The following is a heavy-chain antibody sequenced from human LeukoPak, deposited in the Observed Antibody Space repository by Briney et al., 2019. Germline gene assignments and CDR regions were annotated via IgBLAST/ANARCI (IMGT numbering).Heavy chain of an antibody. CDR3: ARVYHYMDV. CDR2: ISYDGSNK. Sequence: QSGGSLRLSCAASGFTFSSYAMHWVRQAPGKGLEWVAVISYDGSNKYYADSVKGRFTISRDNSKNTLYLQMNSLRAEDTAVYYCARVYHYMDVWGKGTTVTVSS. CDR1: GFTFSSYA. V-gene: IGHV3-30-3*01. J-gene: IGHJ6*03.